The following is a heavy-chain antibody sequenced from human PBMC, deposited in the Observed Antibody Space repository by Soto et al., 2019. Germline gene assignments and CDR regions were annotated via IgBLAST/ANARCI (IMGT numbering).Heavy chain of an antibody. CDR1: GGSVSSGSYY. D-gene: IGHD3-16*02. CDR2: IYYTGST. J-gene: IGHJ1*01. Sequence: QVQLQESGPGLVKPSETLSLTCTVSGGSVSSGSYYWSWIRQPPGKGLEWIGYIYYTGSTNYNPSLKSRVTISVDTSKNQFSLKLSSVTAADTAVYYCARGFNMYDYVRGSYRPTEYFHHWGQGTLVTVSS. V-gene: IGHV4-61*01. CDR3: ARGFNMYDYVRGSYRPTEYFHH.